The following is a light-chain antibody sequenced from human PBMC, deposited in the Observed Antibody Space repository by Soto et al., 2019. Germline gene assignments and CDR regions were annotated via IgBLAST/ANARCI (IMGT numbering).Light chain of an antibody. CDR2: GAS. Sequence: EIVMTQSPATLSVSPGERATLSCRASQSVSSSLAWYQQKPGQAPRLLIYGASTRATGIPARFSGSGSGTEFTLTISSLQSEDFAVYYCQQRTNWPLTFGGGTKVEI. CDR3: QQRTNWPLT. CDR1: QSVSSS. V-gene: IGKV3-15*01. J-gene: IGKJ4*01.